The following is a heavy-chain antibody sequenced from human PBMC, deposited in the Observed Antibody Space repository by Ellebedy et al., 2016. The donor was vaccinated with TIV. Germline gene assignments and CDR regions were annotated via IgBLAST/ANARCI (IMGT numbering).Heavy chain of an antibody. J-gene: IGHJ4*02. D-gene: IGHD3-10*01. CDR3: ASSGLLWFGSFHQPR. Sequence: GGSLRLSXAASGFTFSDYYMSWIRQAPGKGLEWVSYISSSGSTIYYADSVKGRFTISRDNAKNSLYLQMNSLRAEDTAVYYCASSGLLWFGSFHQPRWGQGTLVTVSS. CDR2: ISSSGSTI. CDR1: GFTFSDYY. V-gene: IGHV3-11*01.